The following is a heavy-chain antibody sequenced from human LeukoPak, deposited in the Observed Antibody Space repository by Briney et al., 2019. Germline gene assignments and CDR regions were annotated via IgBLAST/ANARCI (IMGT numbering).Heavy chain of an antibody. CDR2: IYHSGST. J-gene: IGHJ4*02. CDR3: ARHSGSYFPGPFDY. CDR1: GYSISSGYY. D-gene: IGHD1-26*01. Sequence: SGTLSLTCTVSGYSISSGYYWGWIRQPPGKGLEWIGSIYHSGSTYYNPSLKSRVTISVDTSKNQFSLKLSSVAAADTAVYYCARHSGSYFPGPFDYWGQGTLVTVSS. V-gene: IGHV4-38-2*02.